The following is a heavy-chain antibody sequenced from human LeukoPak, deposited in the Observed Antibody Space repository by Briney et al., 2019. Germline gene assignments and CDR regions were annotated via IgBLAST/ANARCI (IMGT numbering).Heavy chain of an antibody. CDR1: GFTFSSYA. CDR2: ISGSGGST. Sequence: GGSLRLFCAASGFTFSSYAMSWVRQAPGKGLEWVSAISGSGGSTYYADSVKGRFTISRDNSKNTLYLQMNSLRAEDTAVYYCTTSRAILSIAARPLDYWGQGTLVTVSS. J-gene: IGHJ4*02. V-gene: IGHV3-23*01. D-gene: IGHD6-6*01. CDR3: TTSRAILSIAARPLDY.